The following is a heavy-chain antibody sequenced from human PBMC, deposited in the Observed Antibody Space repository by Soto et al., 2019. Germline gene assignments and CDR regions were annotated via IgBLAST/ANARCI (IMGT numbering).Heavy chain of an antibody. CDR3: ARYWGGPAPFDY. CDR2: INYSGST. CDR1: GGSISSGGYY. J-gene: IGHJ4*02. V-gene: IGHV4-31*03. Sequence: PSETLSLTCTVSGGSISSGGYYWSWIRQHPGKGLEWIGYINYSGSTYYNPSLKSRVTISVDTSKNQYYLTLSSVPDADSAVSYCARYWGGPAPFDYWGQGTLVTVSS. D-gene: IGHD3-16*01.